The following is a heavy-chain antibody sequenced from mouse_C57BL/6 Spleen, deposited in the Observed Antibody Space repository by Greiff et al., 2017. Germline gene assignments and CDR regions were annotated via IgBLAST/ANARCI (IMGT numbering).Heavy chain of an antibody. J-gene: IGHJ2*01. D-gene: IGHD2-4*01. CDR1: GYTFTDYY. V-gene: IGHV1-76*01. CDR2: IYPGSGNT. CDR3: AREYDYVFDY. Sequence: QVQLQQSGAELVRPGASVKLSCKASGYTFTDYYINWVKQRPGQGLEWIARIYPGSGNTYYNEKFKGKATLTADKSSSTAYMQRSSLTSEDSAVYVCAREYDYVFDYWGKGTTLTVSS.